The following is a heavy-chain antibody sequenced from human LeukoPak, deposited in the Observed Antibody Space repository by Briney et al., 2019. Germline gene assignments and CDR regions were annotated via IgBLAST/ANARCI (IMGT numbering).Heavy chain of an antibody. D-gene: IGHD3-10*01. CDR2: IIPILGIA. CDR3: ARDGDYYALDAPQDY. J-gene: IGHJ4*02. V-gene: IGHV1-69*10. Sequence: SVKVSCKASGGTFSSYAISWVRQAPGQGLEWMGGIIPILGIANYAQKFQGRVTITADKSTSTAYMELSSLRSEDTAVYYCARDGDYYALDAPQDYWGQGTLVTVSS. CDR1: GGTFSSYA.